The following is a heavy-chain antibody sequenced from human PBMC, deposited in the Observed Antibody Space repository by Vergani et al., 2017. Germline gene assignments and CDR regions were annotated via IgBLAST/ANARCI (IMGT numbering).Heavy chain of an antibody. D-gene: IGHD3-10*01. CDR2: IIPIFGTA. CDR3: ARDISITMVRGVITLDY. V-gene: IGHV1-69*12. J-gene: IGHJ4*02. CDR1: GGTFSSYA. Sequence: QVQLVQSGAEVKKPGSSVKVSCKASGGTFSSYAISWVRQAPGQGLEWMGGIIPIFGTANYAQKFQGRVTITADESTSTAYMELRSLRSEDTAVYYCARDISITMVRGVITLDYWGQGTLVTVSS.